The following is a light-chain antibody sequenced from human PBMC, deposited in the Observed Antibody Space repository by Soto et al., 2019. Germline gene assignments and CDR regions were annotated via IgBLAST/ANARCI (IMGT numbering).Light chain of an antibody. CDR1: QSVSSSY. Sequence: EIVLTQSPGTLSLSPGERATLSCRASQSVSSSYLAWYQQKPGQAPRLLIYGASSRATGTPDRISGSGSGTDFTLTISRLEPEDFAVYYCQQYGSSPLTFGGGTKVEIK. J-gene: IGKJ4*01. CDR2: GAS. V-gene: IGKV3-20*01. CDR3: QQYGSSPLT.